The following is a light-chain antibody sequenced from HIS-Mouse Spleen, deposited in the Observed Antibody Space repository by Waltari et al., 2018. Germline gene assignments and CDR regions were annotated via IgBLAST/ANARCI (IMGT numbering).Light chain of an antibody. CDR2: EGS. CDR1: SSDVGSYNL. V-gene: IGLV2-23*01. J-gene: IGLJ3*02. CDR3: CSYVGSWV. Sequence: QSALTQPASVSGSPGQSITISCTGTSSDVGSYNLVSWYQQHPGKAPKLMIYEGSKRPSGVSNRFSGSKSSNTASLTISGLQAEDEADYYCCSYVGSWVFGGGTKLTVL.